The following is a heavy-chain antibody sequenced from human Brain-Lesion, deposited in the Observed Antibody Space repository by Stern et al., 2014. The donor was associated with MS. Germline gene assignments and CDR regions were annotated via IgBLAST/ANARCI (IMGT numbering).Heavy chain of an antibody. V-gene: IGHV3-9*01. CDR3: ARDITGSSAYFAY. Sequence: EVQLVESGGDLVQPGRSLRLSCAAFGFTFDDYAMHWVRQAPGKGPEWVPGISWNRGTIGYADSVKGRFTTSRDNAYSSLYLQMNSLRPEDTALYYCARDITGSSAYFAYWGQGTLVTVSS. CDR1: GFTFDDYA. J-gene: IGHJ4*02. D-gene: IGHD1-14*01. CDR2: ISWNRGTI.